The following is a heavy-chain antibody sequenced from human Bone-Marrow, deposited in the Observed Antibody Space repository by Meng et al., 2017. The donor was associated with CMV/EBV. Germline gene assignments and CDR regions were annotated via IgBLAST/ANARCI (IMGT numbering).Heavy chain of an antibody. CDR3: ARPPPQRPFWYGMDV. CDR1: GGTFSSYA. J-gene: IGHJ6*02. D-gene: IGHD1-14*01. CDR2: IILIFDTA. V-gene: IGHV1-69*05. Sequence: SVQVSCKASGGTFSSYAISWVRQAPGQGLEWMGGIILIFDTANYAQKFQGRVTITTDESTSTAYMELSSLRSEDTAVYYCARPPPQRPFWYGMDVWGQGTTVTVSS.